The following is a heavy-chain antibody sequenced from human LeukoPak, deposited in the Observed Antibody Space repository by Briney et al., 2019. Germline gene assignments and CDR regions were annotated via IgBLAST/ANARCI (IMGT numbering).Heavy chain of an antibody. Sequence: PSETLSLTCTVSGASISSNSYYWAWIRQPPGKGLEWIGTIYYSGTTYYTPSLKSRVTISVDTSKNQFSLKLSSVTAADTAVYYCARRHYYGSGSYPNWFDPWGQGTLVTVSS. J-gene: IGHJ5*02. CDR2: IYYSGTT. D-gene: IGHD3-10*01. CDR3: ARRHYYGSGSYPNWFDP. CDR1: GASISSNSYY. V-gene: IGHV4-39*01.